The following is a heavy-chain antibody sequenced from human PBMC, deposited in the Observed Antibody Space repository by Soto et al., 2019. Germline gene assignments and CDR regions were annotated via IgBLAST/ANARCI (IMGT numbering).Heavy chain of an antibody. CDR1: GGSGSSGDYF. CDR3: ARSPNYFSYGFD. CDR2: IYYSGST. Sequence: LSLTCTVSGGSGSSGDYFWSWLRQSPGKRLEWIAYIYYSGSTNYNPSLKSRATISVDTSKSQVSLTLTSMTAADAALYYCARSPNYFSYGFD. D-gene: IGHD2-2*01. V-gene: IGHV4-61*08. J-gene: IGHJ5*01.